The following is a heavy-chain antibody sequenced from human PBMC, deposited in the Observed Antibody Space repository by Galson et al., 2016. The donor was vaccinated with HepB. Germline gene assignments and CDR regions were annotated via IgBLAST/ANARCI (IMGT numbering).Heavy chain of an antibody. Sequence: SVQVSCKAYGGTFSSYAISWVRQVPRQGLESLRRIIPAFGTINYAQKSQAIVTITEDESTSTANMELSSLTSEDKAVYDCAKGRTASGGNGNYYYYCMDVWGQGTTVTVSS. V-gene: IGHV1-69*13. CDR1: GGTFSSYA. CDR3: AKGRTASGGNGNYYYYCMDV. CDR2: IIPAFGTI. D-gene: IGHD4-23*01. J-gene: IGHJ6*02.